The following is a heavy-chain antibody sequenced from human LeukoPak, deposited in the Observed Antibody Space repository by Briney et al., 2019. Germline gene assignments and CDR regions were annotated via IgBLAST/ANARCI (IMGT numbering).Heavy chain of an antibody. CDR3: ASLAVTGTSYAFDI. CDR2: IYYSGST. V-gene: IGHV4-30-4*01. Sequence: SETLSLTRTVSGGSISSGDYYWSWIRQPPGKGLEWIGYIYYSGSTYYNPSLKSRVTISVDTSKNQFSLKLSSVTAADTAVYYCASLAVTGTSYAFDIWGQGTMVTVSS. CDR1: GGSISSGDYY. J-gene: IGHJ3*02. D-gene: IGHD1-20*01.